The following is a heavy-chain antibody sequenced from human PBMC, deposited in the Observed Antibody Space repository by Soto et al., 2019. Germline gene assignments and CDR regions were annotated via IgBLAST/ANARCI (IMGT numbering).Heavy chain of an antibody. V-gene: IGHV3-33*01. CDR2: IWYDGSSK. Sequence: QVQLVESGGGVVQPGRSLRLSCAASGFTFSSYGMHWVRQAPGKGLEWVAVIWYDGSSKYYADSVKGRFTISRDNSKNTLYLQMNSLRAEDTAVYYCARGAGYYYGSGSYQGDDAFDIWGQGTMVTVSS. D-gene: IGHD3-10*01. CDR3: ARGAGYYYGSGSYQGDDAFDI. J-gene: IGHJ3*02. CDR1: GFTFSSYG.